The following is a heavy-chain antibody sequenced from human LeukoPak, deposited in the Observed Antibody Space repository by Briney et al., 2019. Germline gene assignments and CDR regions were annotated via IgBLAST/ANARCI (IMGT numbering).Heavy chain of an antibody. J-gene: IGHJ4*02. V-gene: IGHV4-39*01. Sequence: SETLSLTCTVSGVSIITSNSYWGWIRQPPGKGLEWIGSIYYTGNTYYNASLKSQVSISIDTSKNQFSLRLTSVTAADTAVYFCASPIAVAGTWGQGTLVTVSS. CDR3: ASPIAVAGT. CDR1: GVSIITSNSY. D-gene: IGHD6-19*01. CDR2: IYYTGNT.